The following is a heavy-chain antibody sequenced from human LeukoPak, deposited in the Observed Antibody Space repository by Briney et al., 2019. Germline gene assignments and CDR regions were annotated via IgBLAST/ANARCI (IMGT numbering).Heavy chain of an antibody. CDR2: ISNDGNNK. V-gene: IGHV3-30*03. D-gene: IGHD5-12*01. J-gene: IGHJ5*02. CDR3: ARSDVDMAA. CDR1: GFTFSTYG. Sequence: PGGSLRLSCAASGFTFSTYGMHWVRQAPGKGLEWVAVISNDGNNKLYGDSVKGRFTISRDNSKNTLYLQMNSLRAGDTAVYYCARSDVDMAAWGQGTLVTVSS.